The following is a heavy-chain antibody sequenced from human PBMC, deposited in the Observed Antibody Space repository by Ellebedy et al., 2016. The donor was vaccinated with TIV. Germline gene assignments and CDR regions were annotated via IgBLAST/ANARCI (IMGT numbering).Heavy chain of an antibody. CDR3: AKESSSWYGSYYYYGMDV. J-gene: IGHJ6*02. V-gene: IGHV3-30*18. CDR1: GFTFSSYG. CDR2: ISYDGSNK. Sequence: GGSLRLSXAASGFTFSSYGMHWVRQAPGKGLEWVAVISYDGSNKYYADSVKGRFTISRDNSKNTLYLQMNSLRAEDTAVYYCAKESSSWYGSYYYYGMDVWGQGTTVTVSS. D-gene: IGHD6-13*01.